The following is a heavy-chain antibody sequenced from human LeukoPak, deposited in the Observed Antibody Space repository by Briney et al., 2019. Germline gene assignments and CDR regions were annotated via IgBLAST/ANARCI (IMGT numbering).Heavy chain of an antibody. CDR2: IHCDGSIK. CDR3: VKDGKLGVGDDD. CDR1: GLSFSTYG. D-gene: IGHD3-10*01. V-gene: IGHV3-30*02. J-gene: IGHJ4*02. Sequence: GGSLILSCVASGLSFSTYGMDWVRQAPGKGLEWVTFIHCDGSIKFYADSVKGRFSISRDNSKNTVYLQMNSLRVEDTAGYYGVKDGKLGVGDDDWGQGIVVSVSS.